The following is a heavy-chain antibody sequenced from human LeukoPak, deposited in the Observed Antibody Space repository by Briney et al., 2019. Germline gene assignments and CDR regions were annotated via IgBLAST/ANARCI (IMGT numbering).Heavy chain of an antibody. CDR1: GFTVSSNY. CDR3: ARPHCSSTSCYEGLAY. V-gene: IGHV3-66*04. D-gene: IGHD2-2*01. Sequence: QPGGSLRLSCAASGFTVSSNYMSWVRRAPGKGLEWVSVIYSGGSTYYADSVKGRFTISRDNSKNTLYLQMNSLRAEDTAVYYCARPHCSSTSCYEGLAYWGQGTLVTVSS. J-gene: IGHJ4*02. CDR2: IYSGGST.